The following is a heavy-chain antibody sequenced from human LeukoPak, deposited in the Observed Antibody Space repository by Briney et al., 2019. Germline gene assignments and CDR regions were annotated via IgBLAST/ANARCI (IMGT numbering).Heavy chain of an antibody. J-gene: IGHJ4*02. V-gene: IGHV4-61*01. D-gene: IGHD3-16*01. CDR1: GGSLRGDSINQYY. Sequence: SETLSLTCTVSGGSLRGDSINQYYWGWIRQPPGKGLEWIGYIYYTGSTTYSPSLKSRVSISIDMSTNQVSLKLSSVTTADTAIYYCARGRGDPRGTAFDFWGQGNLVTVSS. CDR2: IYYTGST. CDR3: ARGRGDPRGTAFDF.